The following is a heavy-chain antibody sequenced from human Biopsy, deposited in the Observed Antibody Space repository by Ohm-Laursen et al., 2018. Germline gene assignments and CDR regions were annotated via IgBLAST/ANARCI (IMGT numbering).Heavy chain of an antibody. CDR3: ARAVRYRLLSDP. V-gene: IGHV1-8*01. CDR1: GYTFTTYD. CDR2: MNPISGNT. J-gene: IGHJ5*02. Sequence: SVKVSCKASGYTFTTYDITWVRQATGQGPEWMGWMNPISGNTGYAHKFRGRVTMTSDSSISTAYLEVSSLTFEDTAVYYCARAVRYRLLSDPWGQGTLVTVSP. D-gene: IGHD2/OR15-2a*01.